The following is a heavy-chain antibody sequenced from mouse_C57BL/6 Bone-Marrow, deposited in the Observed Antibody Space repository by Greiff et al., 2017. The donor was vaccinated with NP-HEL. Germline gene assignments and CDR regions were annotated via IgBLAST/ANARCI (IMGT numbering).Heavy chain of an antibody. CDR3: ARDYGNYRYFDV. CDR1: GFSLTSYG. CDR2: IWRDGST. Sequence: QVQLQQSGPGLVAPSQSLSITCTVSGFSLTSYGVHWVRQPPGKGLEWLVVIWRDGSTTYNSALKSRLSISKDNSKSQVFLKMNSLQTDDTAMYYCARDYGNYRYFDVWGTGTTVTVSS. V-gene: IGHV2-6*03. J-gene: IGHJ1*03. D-gene: IGHD2-1*01.